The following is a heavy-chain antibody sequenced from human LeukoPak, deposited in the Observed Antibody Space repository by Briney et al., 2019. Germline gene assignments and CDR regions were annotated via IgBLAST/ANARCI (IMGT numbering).Heavy chain of an antibody. V-gene: IGHV3-23*01. D-gene: IGHD3-10*01. CDR1: EFTFSSYV. CDR2: ITPGGGT. J-gene: IGHJ6*02. CDR3: AKDTGRLWFGDNDPGMDV. Sequence: LPGGSLRLSCAASEFTFSSYVMAWVRQAPGKGLEWVSTITPGGGTYYADSVKGRFTISRDNSKNTLYLQMNSLRAEDTAVYYCAKDTGRLWFGDNDPGMDVWGQGTTVTVSS.